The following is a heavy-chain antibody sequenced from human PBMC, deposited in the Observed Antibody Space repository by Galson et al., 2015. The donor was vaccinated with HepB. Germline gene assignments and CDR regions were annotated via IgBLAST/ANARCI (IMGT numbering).Heavy chain of an antibody. V-gene: IGHV1-18*04. D-gene: IGHD3-10*01. CDR3: AREGEGITMIRGVSYSLYHYYYGMDV. Sequence: SVKVSCKASGYSFSSYGISWVRQAPGQGLEWMAWINTYNGNTNYAQKLQGRVTMTTDTSTSTAYMELRSLRSDDTAVYYCAREGEGITMIRGVSYSLYHYYYGMDVWGQGTTVTVSS. CDR1: GYSFSSYG. J-gene: IGHJ6*02. CDR2: INTYNGNT.